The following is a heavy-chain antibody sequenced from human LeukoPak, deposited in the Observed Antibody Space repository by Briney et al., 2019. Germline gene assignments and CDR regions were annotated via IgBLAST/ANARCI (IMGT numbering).Heavy chain of an antibody. D-gene: IGHD3-10*01. CDR3: ARAGGSGSYSWFDP. CDR1: GGSISSSNW. V-gene: IGHV4-4*02. CDR2: IYHSGST. J-gene: IGHJ5*02. Sequence: SGTLSLTCAVSGGSISSSNWWSWVRQPPGKGLEWIGEIYHSGSTNYNPSLKSRVTISVDKSKNQFSLKLSSVTAADTAVYYCARAGGSGSYSWFDPWAREPWSPSPQ.